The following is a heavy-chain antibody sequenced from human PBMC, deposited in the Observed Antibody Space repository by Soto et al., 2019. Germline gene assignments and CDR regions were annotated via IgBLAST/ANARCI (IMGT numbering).Heavy chain of an antibody. V-gene: IGHV4-31*03. Sequence: PSETLSLTCTVSGGSISSGGYYWSWIRQHPGKGLEWIGYIYYSGSTYYNPSLKSRVTISVDTSKNQFSLKLSSVPAADTAVYYCARITMVRGVHYYYGMDVWGQGTTVTVSS. CDR1: GGSISSGGYY. D-gene: IGHD3-10*01. CDR2: IYYSGST. J-gene: IGHJ6*02. CDR3: ARITMVRGVHYYYGMDV.